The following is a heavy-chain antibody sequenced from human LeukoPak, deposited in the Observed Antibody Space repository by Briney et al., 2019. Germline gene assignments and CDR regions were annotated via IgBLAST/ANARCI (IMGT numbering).Heavy chain of an antibody. CDR1: GFTFSSYS. J-gene: IGHJ4*02. D-gene: IGHD3-22*01. Sequence: GGSLRLSCAASGFTFSSYSMNWVRQAPGKGLEWVAVISYDGSNKYYADSVKGRFTISRDNSKNTLYLQMNSLRAEDTAVYYCAINCYDSSGQFDYWGQGTLVTVSS. V-gene: IGHV3-30*03. CDR2: ISYDGSNK. CDR3: AINCYDSSGQFDY.